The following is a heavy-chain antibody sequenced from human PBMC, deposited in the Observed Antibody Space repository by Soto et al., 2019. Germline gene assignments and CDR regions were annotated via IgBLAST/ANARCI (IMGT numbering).Heavy chain of an antibody. V-gene: IGHV3-48*04. CDR1: GFTFDDYT. J-gene: IGHJ6*03. Sequence: GGSLRLSCAASGFTFDDYTMHWVRQAPGKGLEWVSHISSSSSVIDYADSVKGRFTVSRDNARNSLYLQMNSLRAEDTAVYYCARDLSWGSNWYYYMDVWGKGTTVTVSS. CDR2: ISSSSSVI. CDR3: ARDLSWGSNWYYYMDV. D-gene: IGHD7-27*01.